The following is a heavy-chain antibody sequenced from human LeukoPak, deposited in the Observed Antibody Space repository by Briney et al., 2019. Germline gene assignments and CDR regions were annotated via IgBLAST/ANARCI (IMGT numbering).Heavy chain of an antibody. CDR2: RYYNGGT. CDR1: GGSMITSTYY. V-gene: IGHV4-39*01. D-gene: IGHD3-10*01. Sequence: PSETLSHTPTVSGGSMITSTYYWVWIRQPPSNWMEWTANRYYNGGTKYSRALTNRATMSVDTSTNQFSLRLSSVTAADTAVYYCARRSYRPDVDALGQGGTGTVSS. J-gene: IGHJ6*01. CDR3: ARRSYRPDVDA.